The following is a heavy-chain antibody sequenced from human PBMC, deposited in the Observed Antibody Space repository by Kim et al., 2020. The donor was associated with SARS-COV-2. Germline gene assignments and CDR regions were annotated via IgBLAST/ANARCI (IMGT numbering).Heavy chain of an antibody. CDR3: ARGGRYFDY. Sequence: GTNTAQKFQGRVTMTRDTSISTAYMELSRLRSDDTAVYYCARGGRYFDYWGQGTLVTVSS. CDR2: GT. J-gene: IGHJ4*02. V-gene: IGHV1-2*02. D-gene: IGHD2-15*01.